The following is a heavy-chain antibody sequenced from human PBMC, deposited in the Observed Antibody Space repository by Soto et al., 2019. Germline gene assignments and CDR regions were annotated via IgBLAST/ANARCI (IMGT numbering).Heavy chain of an antibody. D-gene: IGHD6-13*01. CDR1: GGSISSSSYY. CDR2: IYYSGST. V-gene: IGHV4-39*01. J-gene: IGHJ5*02. Sequence: SETLSLTCTVSGGSISSSSYYWGWIRQPPGKGLEWIGSIYYSGSTYYNPSLKSRVTISVDTSKNQFSLKLSSVTAADTAVYYCARHQSHSSSYVNPWGQGTLVTVSS. CDR3: ARHQSHSSSYVNP.